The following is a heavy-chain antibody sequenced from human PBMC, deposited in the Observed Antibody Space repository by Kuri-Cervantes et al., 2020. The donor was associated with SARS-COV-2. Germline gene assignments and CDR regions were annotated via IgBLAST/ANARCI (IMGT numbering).Heavy chain of an antibody. J-gene: IGHJ6*03. V-gene: IGHV3-7*03. Sequence: GESLKISCAASGFTFSRYWMSWVLQAPGKGLEWVANIKQDGSEKYYVDSVKGRFTISRDNAKNSLYLQMNSLRAEDTAVYYCARAGAPSDGDYADYYYYYYMDVWGKGTTVTVSS. CDR1: GFTFSRYW. CDR2: IKQDGSEK. CDR3: ARAGAPSDGDYADYYYYYYMDV. D-gene: IGHD4-17*01.